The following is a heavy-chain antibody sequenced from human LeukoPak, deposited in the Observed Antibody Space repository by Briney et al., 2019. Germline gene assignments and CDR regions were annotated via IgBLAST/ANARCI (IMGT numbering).Heavy chain of an antibody. J-gene: IGHJ4*02. CDR3: ARDPGRSPDY. CDR1: GFTFSHYS. Sequence: GGSLRLSCAASGFTFSHYSFHWVRQAPGKGLEYVSAINSNGDDTYYVNSVKGRFTISRGNSKNTLYLQMGNLRPEDMAIYYCARDPGRSPDYWGQGTLVTVSS. CDR2: INSNGDDT. V-gene: IGHV3-64*01. D-gene: IGHD1-26*01.